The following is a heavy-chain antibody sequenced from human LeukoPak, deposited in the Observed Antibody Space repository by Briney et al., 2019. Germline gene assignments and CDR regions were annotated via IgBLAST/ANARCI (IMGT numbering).Heavy chain of an antibody. CDR3: ARGEGSGSYMSYFDY. V-gene: IGHV4-34*01. Sequence: KPSETLSLTCAVYGGSFSGYYWSWIRQPPGKGLEWIGEINHSGSANYNPSLESRVTISEDMSKNQFSLKLSSVTAADTAFYYCARGEGSGSYMSYFDYWGQGALVTVSS. D-gene: IGHD3-10*01. J-gene: IGHJ4*02. CDR2: INHSGSA. CDR1: GGSFSGYY.